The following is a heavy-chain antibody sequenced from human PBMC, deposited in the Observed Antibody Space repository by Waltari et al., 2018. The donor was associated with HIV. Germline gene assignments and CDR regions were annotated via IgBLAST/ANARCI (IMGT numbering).Heavy chain of an antibody. V-gene: IGHV4-61*02. D-gene: IGHD4-17*01. CDR2: IYTSGST. J-gene: IGHJ2*01. CDR1: GGSISSGSYY. Sequence: QVQLQESGPGLVKPSQTLSLTCTVSGGSISSGSYYWSWIRQPAGKGLEWIGRIYTSGSTNYNPSLKRRVTISVDTSKNQFSLKLSSVTAADTAVYYCARDPWTTVEPWDWYFDLWGRGTLVTVSS. CDR3: ARDPWTTVEPWDWYFDL.